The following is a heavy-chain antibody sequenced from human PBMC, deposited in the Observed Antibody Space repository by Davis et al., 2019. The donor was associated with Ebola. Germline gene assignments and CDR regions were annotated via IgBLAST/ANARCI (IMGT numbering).Heavy chain of an antibody. CDR2: HGTSGDT. D-gene: IGHD1-26*01. CDR1: GFVFRNYV. V-gene: IGHV3-23*01. J-gene: IGHJ3*02. Sequence: GGSLRLSCAASGFVFRNYVMSWVRRAPGKGLEWVSTHGTSGDTYYADSVKGRFTISRDNSKNTLYLQMNGLRVEDTAIYYCAKDTSNIWFDIWGQGTMVTVSS. CDR3: AKDTSNIWFDI.